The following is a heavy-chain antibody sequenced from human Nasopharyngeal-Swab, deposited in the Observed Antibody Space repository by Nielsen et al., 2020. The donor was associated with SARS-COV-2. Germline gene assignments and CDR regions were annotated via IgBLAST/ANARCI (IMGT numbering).Heavy chain of an antibody. J-gene: IGHJ5*02. V-gene: IGHV4-39*01. D-gene: IGHD3-10*01. CDR3: ARHVNYYGSWSYLGWFDP. Sequence: WIRQAPGKGLEWIGSVYYSGSTYYNPSLKSRVTISVDTSKNQFSLKLSSVTAADTAVYYCARHVNYYGSWSYLGWFDPWGQGTLVTVSS. CDR2: VYYSGST.